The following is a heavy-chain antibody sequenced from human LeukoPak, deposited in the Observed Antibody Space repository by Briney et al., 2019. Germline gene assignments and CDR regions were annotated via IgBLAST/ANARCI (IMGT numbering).Heavy chain of an antibody. CDR1: GFTFSSYA. D-gene: IGHD2-2*01. CDR2: IDTSGGHT. V-gene: IGHV3-23*01. Sequence: HTGGSLRLSCAASGFTFSSYAMSWVRQAPGKGLEWVSAIDTSGGHTYYADSVKGRFTISRDNSENTLNLQMNSLRAEDTAVYYCAKESCSSRCNFDYWGQGTLVTVSS. J-gene: IGHJ4*02. CDR3: AKESCSSRCNFDY.